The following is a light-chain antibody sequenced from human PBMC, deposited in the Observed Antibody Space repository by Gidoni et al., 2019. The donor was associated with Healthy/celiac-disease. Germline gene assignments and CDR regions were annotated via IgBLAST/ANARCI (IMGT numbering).Light chain of an antibody. J-gene: IGLJ3*02. CDR3: SSYRSSSTLWV. Sequence: QSALTQPASVSGSPGQSITISCTGTSSDVGGYNYVSWYQKHPGKAPKLMIYAVSNRPSGVSNRFSGSKSGNTASLTISGLQAEDEADYYCSSYRSSSTLWVFGGGTKLTVL. CDR2: AVS. CDR1: SSDVGGYNY. V-gene: IGLV2-14*01.